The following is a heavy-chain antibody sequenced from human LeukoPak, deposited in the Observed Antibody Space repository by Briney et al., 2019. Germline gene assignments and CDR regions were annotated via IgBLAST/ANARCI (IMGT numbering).Heavy chain of an antibody. V-gene: IGHV3-7*01. D-gene: IGHD6-13*01. CDR2: IKQDGSEK. Sequence: GGSLRLSCAASGYTVSDKPMTWVRQAPGKGLEWVANIKQDGSEKNYVDSVKGRFTISRDSAENSLFLQMNSLRVEDTAVYYCAREWQGGIAAAGTRIEGDYWGQGTLVAVSS. CDR3: AREWQGGIAAAGTRIEGDY. CDR1: GYTVSDKP. J-gene: IGHJ4*02.